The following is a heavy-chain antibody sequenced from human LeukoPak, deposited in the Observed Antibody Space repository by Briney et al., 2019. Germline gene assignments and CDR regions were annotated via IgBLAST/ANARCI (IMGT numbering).Heavy chain of an antibody. Sequence: GGSLRLSCEASGFSLSNYGMNWVRQAPGKGLEWVAFIRSDRSGTYYADSVKGRFTVSRDISKNTLFLQMNSLGPEDTAVYYCGKIGGDWGFFDYWGQGTLVTVSS. J-gene: IGHJ4*02. D-gene: IGHD2-21*01. CDR3: GKIGGDWGFFDY. CDR2: IRSDRSGT. CDR1: GFSLSNYG. V-gene: IGHV3-30*02.